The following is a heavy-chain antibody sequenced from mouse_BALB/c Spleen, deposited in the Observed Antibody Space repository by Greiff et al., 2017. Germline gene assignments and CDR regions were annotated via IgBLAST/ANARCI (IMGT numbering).Heavy chain of an antibody. CDR2: IDPENGNT. CDR3: ALTGYAMDY. Sequence: VQLQQSGAELVRPGALVKLSCKASGFNIKDYYMHWVKQRPEQGLEWIGWIDPENGNTIYDPKFQGKASITADTSSNTAYLQLSSLTSEDTAVYYCALTGYAMDYWGQGTSVTVSS. CDR1: GFNIKDYY. V-gene: IGHV14-1*02. D-gene: IGHD4-1*01. J-gene: IGHJ4*01.